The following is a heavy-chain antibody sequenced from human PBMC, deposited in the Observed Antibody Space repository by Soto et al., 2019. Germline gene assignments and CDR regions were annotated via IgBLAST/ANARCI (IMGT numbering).Heavy chain of an antibody. Sequence: GGSLRLSCAASGFTVSSNYMSWVRQAPGKGLEWVSVIYSGGSTYYADSVKGRFTISRHNSKNTLYLQMNSLRAEDTAVYYCARDPAYCSSTSCYPSYYFDYWGQGTLVTVSS. CDR1: GFTVSSNY. D-gene: IGHD2-2*01. CDR2: IYSGGST. V-gene: IGHV3-53*01. CDR3: ARDPAYCSSTSCYPSYYFDY. J-gene: IGHJ4*02.